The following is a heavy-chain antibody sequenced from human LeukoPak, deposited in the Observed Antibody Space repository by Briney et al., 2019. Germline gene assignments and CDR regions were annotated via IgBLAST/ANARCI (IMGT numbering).Heavy chain of an antibody. V-gene: IGHV4-59*01. CDR3: AKNTWLEGAYYYYTDV. CDR1: GGSISSYY. CDR2: IYYTGNT. Sequence: SETLSLTCTISGGSISSYYWSRIRQPPGKGLEWIGYIYYTGNTNHNPSLKSRVTISVDTSKNQFSLKLSSVTAADTAVYYCAKNTWLEGAYYYYTDVWGKGTTVTVSS. J-gene: IGHJ6*03. D-gene: IGHD6-19*01.